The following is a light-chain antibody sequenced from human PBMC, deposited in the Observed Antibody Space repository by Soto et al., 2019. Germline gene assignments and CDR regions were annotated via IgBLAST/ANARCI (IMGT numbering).Light chain of an antibody. CDR3: LQANTCAFT. Sequence: DIQMTQSPSSLSASVGDSVTITCRASHGIRNDLGWYQQKPGKAPKRLIYAASTLQSGVPSRFRGSGSGTEFPLSISSLQPENFANYYCLQANTCAFTFGPGTKLEIK. J-gene: IGKJ3*01. CDR2: AAS. CDR1: HGIRND. V-gene: IGKV1-17*01.